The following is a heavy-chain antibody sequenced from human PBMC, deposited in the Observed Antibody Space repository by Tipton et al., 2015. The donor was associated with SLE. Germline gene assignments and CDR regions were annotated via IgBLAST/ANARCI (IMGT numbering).Heavy chain of an antibody. V-gene: IGHV3-30*02. CDR3: AKDGGVNGYDPEYFQH. CDR2: IRYDGSNK. J-gene: IGHJ1*01. Sequence: SLRLSCAASGFTFSSYGMHWVRQAPGKGLEWVAFIRYDGSNKYYADSVKGRFTISRDNSKNTLYLQMNSLRAEDTAVYYCAKDGGVNGYDPEYFQHWGQGTLVTVSS. D-gene: IGHD5-12*01. CDR1: GFTFSSYG.